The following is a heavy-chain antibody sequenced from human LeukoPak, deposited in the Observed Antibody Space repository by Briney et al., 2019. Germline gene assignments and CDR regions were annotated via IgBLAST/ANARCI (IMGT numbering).Heavy chain of an antibody. D-gene: IGHD4-23*01. CDR2: IKSKTDGRTT. V-gene: IGHV3-15*01. J-gene: IGHJ6*02. Sequence: GGSLRLSCAASGFTFSDAWVSWVRQAPGKGLEWVGRIKSKTDGRTTDYAAPVKGRFTISRDNAKNSLYLQMNSLRDEDTAVYYCARGKGVGGNYYYYGMDVWGQGTTVTVSS. CDR3: ARGKGVGGNYYYYGMDV. CDR1: GFTFSDAW.